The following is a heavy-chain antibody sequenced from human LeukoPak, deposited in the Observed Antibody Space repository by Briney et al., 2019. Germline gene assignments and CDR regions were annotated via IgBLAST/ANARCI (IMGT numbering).Heavy chain of an antibody. CDR2: IYYSGST. V-gene: IGHV4-31*03. J-gene: IGHJ3*02. CDR1: GGSISSGGYY. Sequence: SETLSLTCTVSGGSISSGGYYWSWIRQHPGKGLEWIGYIYYSGSTYYNPSLKSRVTISVDTSKNQFSLKLSSVTAADTAVYYCARGDGYNPDAFDIWGQGTMVTVSS. D-gene: IGHD5-24*01. CDR3: ARGDGYNPDAFDI.